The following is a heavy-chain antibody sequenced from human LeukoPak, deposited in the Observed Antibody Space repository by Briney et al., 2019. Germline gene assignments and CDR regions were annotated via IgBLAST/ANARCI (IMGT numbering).Heavy chain of an antibody. J-gene: IGHJ4*02. D-gene: IGHD4-11*01. V-gene: IGHV3-30*18. Sequence: GGSLRLSCAASGFTFNNYAMHWVRQAPGKGLEWVAVISYDGSNKYYADSVKGRFTISRDNSENTLYLQMNSLRAEDTAVYYCAKVGLTVTTILDYFDYWGQGILVTVSS. CDR2: ISYDGSNK. CDR3: AKVGLTVTTILDYFDY. CDR1: GFTFNNYA.